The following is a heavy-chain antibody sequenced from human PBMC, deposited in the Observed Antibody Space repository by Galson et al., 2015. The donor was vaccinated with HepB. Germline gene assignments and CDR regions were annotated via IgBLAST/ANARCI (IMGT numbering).Heavy chain of an antibody. CDR3: AKKLYYDSSGDAFDI. Sequence: LRLSCAASGFTFSSYGMHWVRQAPGKGLEWVAVISYDGSNKYYADSVKGRFTISRDNSKNTLYLQMNSLRVEDTAVYYCAKKLYYDSSGDAFDIWGQGTMVTVSS. D-gene: IGHD3-22*01. V-gene: IGHV3-30*18. CDR1: GFTFSSYG. CDR2: ISYDGSNK. J-gene: IGHJ3*02.